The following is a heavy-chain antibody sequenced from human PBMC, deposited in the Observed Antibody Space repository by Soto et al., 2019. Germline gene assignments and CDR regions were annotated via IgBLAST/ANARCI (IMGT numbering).Heavy chain of an antibody. J-gene: IGHJ4*02. CDR3: XPWXGAFDY. Sequence: QVQLVESGGGVVQPGRSLRLSCAAXXXXXXXXGMXWVXXXPGKGLEWVAVISYDGSNKYYADSVKGRFTISRDNSKNTLYLQMNSLRAEDXXVYXXXPWXGAFDYWGQGTLVTVSS. V-gene: IGHV3-30*03. CDR2: ISYDGSNK. CDR1: XXXXXXXG. D-gene: IGHD3-10*01.